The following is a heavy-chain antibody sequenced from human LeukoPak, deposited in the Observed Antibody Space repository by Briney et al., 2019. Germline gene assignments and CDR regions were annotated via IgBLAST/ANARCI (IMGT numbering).Heavy chain of an antibody. CDR3: ARGASLRLGELSLI. J-gene: IGHJ4*02. CDR1: GYTFTSHD. V-gene: IGHV1-8*01. D-gene: IGHD3-16*02. CDR2: VNPNSGNT. Sequence: ASVKVSCKASGYTFTSHDINWVRQATGQGLEWMGWVNPNSGNTDYAQKFQGRVTMTRDTSISTAYMELSSLRSDDTAVYYCARGASLRLGELSLIWGQGTLVTVSS.